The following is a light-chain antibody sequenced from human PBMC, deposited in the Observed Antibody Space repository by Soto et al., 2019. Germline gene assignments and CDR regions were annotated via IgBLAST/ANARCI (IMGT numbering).Light chain of an antibody. CDR1: ESVHRN. CDR3: QDYSNWPPT. Sequence: EMVMTQSPATLSVSPGERVTLSCRASESVHRNLAWYQQKPGQVHSLLIYYASTRANGVPDRFTGSGSGTEFTLSVSNLQSEDCGVYPCQDYSNWPPTFGPGTKVEIE. J-gene: IGKJ3*01. CDR2: YAS. V-gene: IGKV3-15*01.